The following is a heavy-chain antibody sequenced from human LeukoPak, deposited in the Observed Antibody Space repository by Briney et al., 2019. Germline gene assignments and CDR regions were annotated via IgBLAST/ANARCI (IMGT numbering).Heavy chain of an antibody. V-gene: IGHV4-4*02. CDR3: AGLVGRYSSGLYYYYFDY. D-gene: IGHD3-22*01. Sequence: SETLSLTCTVSGDSINSLDLWSWVRPPPGKGLEWIGEMYLSGTTHSNPSVKSRVTISIDKSKNQFFLNLSSVSAADTAVYYCAGLVGRYSSGLYYYYFDYWGQGTLVSVSS. CDR2: MYLSGTT. CDR1: GDSINSLDL. J-gene: IGHJ4*02.